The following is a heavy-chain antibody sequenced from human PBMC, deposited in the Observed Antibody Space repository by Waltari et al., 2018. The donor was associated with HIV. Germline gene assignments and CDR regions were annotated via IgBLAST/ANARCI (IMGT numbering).Heavy chain of an antibody. CDR1: GFTFSSYW. CDR3: ARVDGFGLLPSFDY. Sequence: EVQLVESGGGLVQPGGSLRLSCAASGFTFSSYWMSWVRQAPGKGLEWVANIKQDGSEECYVDSVKGRFTISRDNAKNALYLQMNSLRAEDTAVYYCARVDGFGLLPSFDYWGQGTLVTVSS. D-gene: IGHD3-10*01. J-gene: IGHJ4*02. CDR2: IKQDGSEE. V-gene: IGHV3-7*01.